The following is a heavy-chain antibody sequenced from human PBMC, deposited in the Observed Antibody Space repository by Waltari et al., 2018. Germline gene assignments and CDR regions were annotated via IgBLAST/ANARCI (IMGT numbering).Heavy chain of an antibody. CDR3: ARRGYSSSPAHFDY. J-gene: IGHJ4*02. Sequence: QVKLQESGPGVVKPSENLSLICTVSIYSISDGYYWGWVRQPPGKGLEWIGTIYHGGSTYYTPSLKSRLTMSVDKSKNQFYMKLSSVTAADTAVYYCARRGYSSSPAHFDYWGQGTLVTVSS. CDR2: IYHGGST. CDR1: IYSISDGYY. D-gene: IGHD2-15*01. V-gene: IGHV4-38-2*02.